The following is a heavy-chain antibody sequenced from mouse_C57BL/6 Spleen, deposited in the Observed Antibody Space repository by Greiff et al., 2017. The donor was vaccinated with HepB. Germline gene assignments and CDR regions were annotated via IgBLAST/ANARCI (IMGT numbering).Heavy chain of an antibody. CDR2: ISDGGSYT. CDR1: GFTFSSYA. Sequence: EVKLMESGGGLVKPGGSLKLSCAASGFTFSSYAMSWVRQTPEKRLEWVATISDGGSYTYYPDNVKGRFTISRDNAKNKLYLQMSHLKSEDTAIYYCARERATGRAFDYWGQGTTLTVSS. CDR3: ARERATGRAFDY. V-gene: IGHV5-4*01. D-gene: IGHD4-1*02. J-gene: IGHJ2*01.